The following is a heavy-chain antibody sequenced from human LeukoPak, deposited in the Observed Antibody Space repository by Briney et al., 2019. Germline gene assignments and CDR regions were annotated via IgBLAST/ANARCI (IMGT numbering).Heavy chain of an antibody. CDR1: GFTFSSYAM. CDR3: AREEMPGKFDY. CDR2: IYHSGNT. D-gene: IGHD1-26*01. Sequence: KPGGSLRLSCAASGFTFSSYAMSWVRQAPGKGLEWIGEIYHSGNTNYNPSLKSRVAISLDKSNNQFSLRLTSVTAADTAIYFCAREEMPGKFDYWGQGTQVTVSS. V-gene: IGHV4-4*01. J-gene: IGHJ4*02.